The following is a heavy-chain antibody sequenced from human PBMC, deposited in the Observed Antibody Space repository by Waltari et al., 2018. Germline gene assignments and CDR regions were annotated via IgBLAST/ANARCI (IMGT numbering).Heavy chain of an antibody. CDR3: ARTRWPQRFLDT. J-gene: IGHJ5*02. V-gene: IGHV1-18*01. Sequence: QAHLVQSGAEVKKPGASVKVYCKASGDSFTTHGNTWLRQAPGQGLEWVGWVSPYNGDAYYAERLQGRLTMTTDPSTSTAYLELRSLKSDETAVFYCARTRWPQRFLDTWGQGTLVTISS. CDR2: VSPYNGDA. CDR1: GDSFTTHG. D-gene: IGHD3-3*01.